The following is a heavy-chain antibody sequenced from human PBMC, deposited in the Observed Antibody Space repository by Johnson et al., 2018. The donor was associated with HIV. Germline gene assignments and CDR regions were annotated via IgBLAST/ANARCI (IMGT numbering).Heavy chain of an antibody. V-gene: IGHV3-9*01. Sequence: VQLVESGGGVVQPGGSLRLSCAASGFTFSCYGMHWVRLAPGKGLEWVSGISWNSGIIGYVDSVKGRFTISRDNAKNSLYLQMNSLRVDDTAVYYCARESGFDMWGQGTMVTVSS. CDR3: ARESGFDM. D-gene: IGHD1-26*01. J-gene: IGHJ3*02. CDR1: GFTFSCYG. CDR2: ISWNSGII.